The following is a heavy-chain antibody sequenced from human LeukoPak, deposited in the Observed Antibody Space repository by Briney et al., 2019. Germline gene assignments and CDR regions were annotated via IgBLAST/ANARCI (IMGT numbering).Heavy chain of an antibody. J-gene: IGHJ3*02. CDR3: ARLDYGAHRRAFDI. V-gene: IGHV4-39*01. Sequence: SETLSLTCSVSGGSINTNNYYWGWIRQPPGKGLEWIGTIYYSGSTYYYPSLKNRVTISVDTSKNQFSLKLSSVTAADTAVYYCARLDYGAHRRAFDIWGQGTMVTVSS. CDR2: IYYSGST. CDR1: GGSINTNNYY. D-gene: IGHD4-17*01.